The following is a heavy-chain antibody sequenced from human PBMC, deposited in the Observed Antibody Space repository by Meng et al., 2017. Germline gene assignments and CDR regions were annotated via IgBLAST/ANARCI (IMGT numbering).Heavy chain of an antibody. J-gene: IGHJ3*02. CDR3: ARGTKTWERWLQLPLDAFDI. D-gene: IGHD5-24*01. CDR2: INPSGGST. V-gene: IGHV1-46*01. Sequence: ASVTVSCQSSGYTFPRYYMHWVRQAPGQGLEWMGIINPSGGSTSYAQKFQGRVTITTDESTSTAYMELSSLRSDDTAVYYCARGTKTWERWLQLPLDAFDIWGQGTMVTVSS. CDR1: GYTFPRYY.